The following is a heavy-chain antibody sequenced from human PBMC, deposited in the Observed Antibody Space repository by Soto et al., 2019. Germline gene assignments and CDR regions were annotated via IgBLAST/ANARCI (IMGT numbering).Heavy chain of an antibody. V-gene: IGHV1-18*01. CDR2: ISTYDGNT. Sequence: QVQLVQSGAEVKKPGTSVKVSCKASGYTFSGFGISWVRLAPGQGLEWMGWISTYDGNTNYAQKLQGRVTLTTDTSKNTVSMELRSLTTEDTAVYYCARADPGLSTINTAHWGQGTQVTVSS. CDR3: ARADPGLSTINTAH. J-gene: IGHJ4*02. CDR1: GYTFSGFG. D-gene: IGHD4-4*01.